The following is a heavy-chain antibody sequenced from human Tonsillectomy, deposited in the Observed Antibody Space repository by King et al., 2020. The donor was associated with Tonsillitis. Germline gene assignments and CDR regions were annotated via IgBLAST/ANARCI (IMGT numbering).Heavy chain of an antibody. Sequence: QLQESGPGLVKPSETLSLTCTVSGYSISSGYYWGWIRQPPGKGLEWIGSIYHSGSTYYNPSLKSRVTISVDTSKNQFSLKLSSVTAADTAVYYWARGRITVYWYFDLWGRGTLVTVSS. CDR2: IYHSGST. D-gene: IGHD1-20*01. CDR3: ARGRITVYWYFDL. V-gene: IGHV4-38-2*02. J-gene: IGHJ2*01. CDR1: GYSISSGYY.